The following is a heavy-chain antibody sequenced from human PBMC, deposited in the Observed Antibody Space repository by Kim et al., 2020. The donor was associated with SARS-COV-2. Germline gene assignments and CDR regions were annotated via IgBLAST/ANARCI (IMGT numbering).Heavy chain of an antibody. CDR1: GFAFSTYD. Sequence: GRSLRLSCAASGFAFSTYDMHWVRQAPGKGLEWVSIIWHDGSNKYYGDSVKGRFTISRDNSKNTLFLQMNSLRAEDTAVYYCARAFSFYYMDVWGKGTTVTVSS. J-gene: IGHJ6*03. D-gene: IGHD3-3*01. CDR3: ARAFSFYYMDV. V-gene: IGHV3-33*01. CDR2: IWHDGSNK.